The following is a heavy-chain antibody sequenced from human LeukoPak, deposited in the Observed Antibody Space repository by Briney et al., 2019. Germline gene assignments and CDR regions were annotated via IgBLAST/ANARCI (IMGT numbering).Heavy chain of an antibody. Sequence: KTGRSLRLSCAASGFTFSSYSMNWVRQAPGKGLEWVSSISSSSSYIYYADSVKGRFTISRDNAKNSLYLQMNSLRAEDTAVYYCARDPGSGYAAWGQGTLVTVSS. CDR1: GFTFSSYS. J-gene: IGHJ4*02. CDR3: ARDPGSGYAA. CDR2: ISSSSSYI. D-gene: IGHD5-12*01. V-gene: IGHV3-21*01.